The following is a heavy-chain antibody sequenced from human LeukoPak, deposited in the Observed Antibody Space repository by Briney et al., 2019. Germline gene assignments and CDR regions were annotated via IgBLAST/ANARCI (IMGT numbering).Heavy chain of an antibody. CDR1: GFTFSNYW. V-gene: IGHV3-74*01. CDR2: INTDGTGT. J-gene: IGHJ4*02. D-gene: IGHD1-26*01. Sequence: PGGSLRLSCAASGFTFSNYWMHWVRQTQGKGLVWVSRINTDGTGTSYADSVKGRFTISRDGAKNTLYLQMSGLRAEDTAVYYCARVKSGSYYPIDYWGQGTLVTVSS. CDR3: ARVKSGSYYPIDY.